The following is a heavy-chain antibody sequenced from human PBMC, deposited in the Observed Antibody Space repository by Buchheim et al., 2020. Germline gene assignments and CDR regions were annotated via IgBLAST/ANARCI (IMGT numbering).Heavy chain of an antibody. CDR2: IASDGRDK. J-gene: IGHJ4*02. V-gene: IGHV3-30*18. D-gene: IGHD6-13*01. CDR3: AKDGQIAAASYYFDY. Sequence: QVQLVESGGGVVQPGRSLRLSCAASGFTFNNYAVHWVRQAPGKGLEWVAVIASDGRDKKYADSGKGRFTISRDNPKNQVSLQMSSLRGEDTAVYYCAKDGQIAAASYYFDYWGQGTL. CDR1: GFTFNNYA.